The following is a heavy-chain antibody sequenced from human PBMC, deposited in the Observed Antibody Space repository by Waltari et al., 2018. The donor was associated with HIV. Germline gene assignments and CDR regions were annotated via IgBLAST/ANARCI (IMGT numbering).Heavy chain of an antibody. Sequence: EVQLLEFGGGLVQPGGSLRLSCTASGFIFSSCSMSWVRQTPGKGLEWVSTIRASGETFYADSVKGRFSISRDRTDNILFLHMSSLRAEDTALYFCAKVPTYFNLLTGYSLDYWGQGTPVTVSS. CDR3: AKVPTYFNLLTGYSLDY. CDR2: IRASGET. V-gene: IGHV3-23*01. D-gene: IGHD3-9*01. CDR1: GFIFSSCS. J-gene: IGHJ4*02.